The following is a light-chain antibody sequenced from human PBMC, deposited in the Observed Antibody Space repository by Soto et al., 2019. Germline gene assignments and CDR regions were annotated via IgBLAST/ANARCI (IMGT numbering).Light chain of an antibody. CDR3: CSYAGSYTFV. J-gene: IGLJ3*02. CDR2: DVS. V-gene: IGLV2-11*01. CDR1: SSDVGGHNY. Sequence: QSALTQPRSVSGSPGQSVTISCTGTSSDVGGHNYVSWYQQHPGKAPKLMIYDVSKRPSGVPDRFSGSKSGNMASLTISGIQGEDEADYYCCSYAGSYTFVFGGGTKLTVL.